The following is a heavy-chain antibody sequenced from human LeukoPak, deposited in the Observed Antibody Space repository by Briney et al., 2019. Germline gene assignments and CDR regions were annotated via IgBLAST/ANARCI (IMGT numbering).Heavy chain of an antibody. CDR3: AKNGDRGAYCSGGSCYPYYYYNMDV. Sequence: GGSLRLSCAASGFTFSSYGMHWVRQAPGKGLEWVAFIRYDGSNKYYADSVKGRFTTSRDNSKNTLYLQMNSLRAEDTAIYYCAKNGDRGAYCSGGSCYPYYYYNMDVWGKGTTVTISS. CDR2: IRYDGSNK. V-gene: IGHV3-30*02. CDR1: GFTFSSYG. D-gene: IGHD2-15*01. J-gene: IGHJ6*03.